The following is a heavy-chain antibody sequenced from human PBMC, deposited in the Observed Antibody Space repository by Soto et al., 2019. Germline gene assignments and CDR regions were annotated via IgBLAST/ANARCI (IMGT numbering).Heavy chain of an antibody. CDR1: GFSVTSDGVG. Sequence: QITFKESGPTLVKHKQTLALTCTFSGFSVTSDGVGVGWIRQPPGKALEWLAVLFWDDDKRYSPSLESRLSIARDTSKEQVFLTMTNTESVDTATYYCTLLNDGDYTFGGQETRVTVSS. J-gene: IGHJ4*02. CDR2: LFWDDDK. CDR3: TLLNDGDYTF. D-gene: IGHD4-17*01. V-gene: IGHV2-5*02.